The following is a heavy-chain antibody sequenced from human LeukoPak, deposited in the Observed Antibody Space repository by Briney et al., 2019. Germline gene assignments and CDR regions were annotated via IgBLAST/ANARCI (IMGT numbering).Heavy chain of an antibody. CDR2: INPNSGGT. D-gene: IGHD1-26*01. CDR1: GYTFTDYR. V-gene: IGHV1-2*02. CDR3: ARYSGNSGSAFDI. Sequence: ASVKVSCKASGYTFTDYRMHWVRQAPGQGLEWMGWINPNSGGTNYAQKFQGRVTMTRDTSISTAYMELSRLKSDDTAVYYCARYSGNSGSAFDIWGQGTMVTVSS. J-gene: IGHJ3*02.